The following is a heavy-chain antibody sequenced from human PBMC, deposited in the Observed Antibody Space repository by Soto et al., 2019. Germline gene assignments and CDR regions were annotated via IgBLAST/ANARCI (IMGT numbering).Heavy chain of an antibody. D-gene: IGHD3-16*01. Sequence: EVQLLESGGGLVQPGGSLRLSCAASGFTFSNYAMTWVRQAPGKGLEWVSAISSGGNTYYADSVKGRFTISRDNSKNTLYLQVNSLRAEDTAVYYCAKYHFGLADWGQGTLVTVSS. CDR3: AKYHFGLAD. CDR1: GFTFSNYA. V-gene: IGHV3-23*01. J-gene: IGHJ4*02. CDR2: ISSGGNT.